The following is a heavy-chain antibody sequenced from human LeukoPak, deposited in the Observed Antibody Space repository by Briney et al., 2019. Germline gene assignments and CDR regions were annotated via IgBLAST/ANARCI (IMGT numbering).Heavy chain of an antibody. CDR2: IRYDGSNK. CDR3: ARDRGIVGTTGYYYMDV. D-gene: IGHD1-26*01. CDR1: GFTFSSYG. J-gene: IGHJ6*03. Sequence: GGSLRLSCAASGFTFSSYGMHWVRQAPGKGLEWVAFIRYDGSNKYYADSVEGRFAISRDNSKNTLYLQMNSLRAEDTAVYYCARDRGIVGTTGYYYMDVWGKGTTVTVSS. V-gene: IGHV3-30*02.